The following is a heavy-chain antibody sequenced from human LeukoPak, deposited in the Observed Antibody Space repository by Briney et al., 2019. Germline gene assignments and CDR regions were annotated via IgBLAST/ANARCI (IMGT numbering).Heavy chain of an antibody. V-gene: IGHV3-7*01. J-gene: IGHJ5*02. Sequence: PGGSLRLSCVASGFTFNWYWMTWVRQAPGRGLEWVANINQDGSEKYYVDSVKGRFTISRDNAKNSVYVQMNSLRGEDTAVYYCASGLSSSGWFDPWGQGTLVTVSS. CDR3: ASGLSSSGWFDP. CDR2: INQDGSEK. D-gene: IGHD6-13*01. CDR1: GFTFNWYW.